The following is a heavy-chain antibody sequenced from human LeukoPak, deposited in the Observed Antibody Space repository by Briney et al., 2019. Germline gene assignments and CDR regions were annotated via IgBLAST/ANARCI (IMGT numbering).Heavy chain of an antibody. D-gene: IGHD3-22*01. V-gene: IGHV3-53*01. CDR3: TRGGITLIVPIL. J-gene: IGHJ4*02. CDR1: GFTVSNNY. Sequence: PGGSLRLSCAASGFTVSNNYMSWVRQAQGKGLEWVSVIYSGGSTYYADSVKGRFTISRDNSKNTLYLQMNSLRAEDTAVYYCTRGGITLIVPILWGQGTLVTVSS. CDR2: IYSGGST.